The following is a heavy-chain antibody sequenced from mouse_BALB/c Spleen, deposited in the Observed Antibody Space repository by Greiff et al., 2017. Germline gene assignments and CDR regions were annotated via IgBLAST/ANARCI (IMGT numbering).Heavy chain of an antibody. D-gene: IGHD1-2*01. J-gene: IGHJ4*01. CDR3: ARQVITNAMDY. CDR1: GFTFSSYA. CDR2: ISSGGSYT. Sequence: EVKLVESGGGLVKPGGSLKLSCAASGFTFSSYAMSWVRQTPEKRLEWVATISSGGSYTYYPDSVKGRFTISRDNAKNTLYLQMSSLRSEDTAMYYCARQVITNAMDYWGQGTSVTVSS. V-gene: IGHV5-9-3*01.